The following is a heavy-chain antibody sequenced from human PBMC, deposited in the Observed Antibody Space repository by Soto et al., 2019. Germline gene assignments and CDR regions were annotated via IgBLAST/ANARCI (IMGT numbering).Heavy chain of an antibody. V-gene: IGHV4-31*03. CDR2: IYYSGST. D-gene: IGHD2-15*01. CDR3: ARDTHSHYYYYGMDV. J-gene: IGHJ6*02. CDR1: GGSISSGGYY. Sequence: SSETLSLTCTVSGGSISSGGYYWSWIRQHPGKGLEWIGYIYYSGSTYYNPSLKSRVTISVDTSKNQFSLKLSSVTAADTAVYYCARDTHSHYYYYGMDVWGQGTTVTV.